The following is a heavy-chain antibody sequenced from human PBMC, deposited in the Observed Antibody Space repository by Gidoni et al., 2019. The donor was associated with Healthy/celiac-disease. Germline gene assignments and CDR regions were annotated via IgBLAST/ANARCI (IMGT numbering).Heavy chain of an antibody. CDR2: INHSGST. J-gene: IGHJ5*02. D-gene: IGHD3-22*01. CDR3: ARSKMQWLLGWFDP. V-gene: IGHV4-34*01. CDR1: GGSFSGYY. Sequence: QVQLQQWGAGLLTPSETLSLTCAVYGGSFSGYYWSWIRQPPGKGLEWIGEINHSGSTNYNPSLKSRVTISVDTSKNQFSLKLSSVTAADTAVYYCARSKMQWLLGWFDPWGQGTLVTVSS.